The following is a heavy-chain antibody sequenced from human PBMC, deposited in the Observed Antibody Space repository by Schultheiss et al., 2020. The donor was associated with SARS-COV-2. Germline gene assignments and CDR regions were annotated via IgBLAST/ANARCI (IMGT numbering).Heavy chain of an antibody. CDR1: GFTFSSYS. V-gene: IGHV3-21*01. Sequence: GGSLRLSCAASGFTFSSYSMNWVRQAPGKGLEWVSSISSSSSYIYYADSVKGRFTISRDNAKNSLYLQMNSLRAEDTAVYYCARDQTEVGPTTKDYWGQGTLVTVSS. J-gene: IGHJ4*02. CDR2: ISSSSSYI. D-gene: IGHD1-26*01. CDR3: ARDQTEVGPTTKDY.